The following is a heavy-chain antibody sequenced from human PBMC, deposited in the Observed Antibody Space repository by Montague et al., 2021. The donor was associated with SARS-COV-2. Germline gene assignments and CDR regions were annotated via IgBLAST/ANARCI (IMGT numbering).Heavy chain of an antibody. CDR2: INYSGTT. Sequence: SETLSLTCAVYGGSFSGYYWTWIRQSPGKGLEWIAEINYSGTTNYNFNPSLRSRVTISVDTSKSQFSLKLSSVTAADTGVYYCARWDPQTLTLIGLRGKSASDYWGQGTLATVSS. J-gene: IGHJ4*02. D-gene: IGHD4-23*01. CDR1: GGSFSGYY. V-gene: IGHV4-34*01. CDR3: ARWDPQTLTLIGLRGKSASDY.